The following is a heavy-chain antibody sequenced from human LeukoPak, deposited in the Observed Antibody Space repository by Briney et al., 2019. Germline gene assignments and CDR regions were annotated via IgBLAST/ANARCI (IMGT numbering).Heavy chain of an antibody. J-gene: IGHJ3*02. CDR1: GFTFAKYA. D-gene: IGHD4-17*01. Sequence: GVSLRLSCAASGFTFAKYAITWIRQAPGKGLEWVSSTRGSGHTTYYADSVPGRFTISRDNSKNTLFLQMNSLRAEDTAIYHCAKDPNGDYVGAFDMWGQGTMVTVSS. CDR3: AKDPNGDYVGAFDM. CDR2: TRGSGHTT. V-gene: IGHV3-23*01.